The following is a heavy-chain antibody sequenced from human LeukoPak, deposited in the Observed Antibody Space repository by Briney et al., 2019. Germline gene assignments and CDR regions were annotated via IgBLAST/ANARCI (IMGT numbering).Heavy chain of an antibody. CDR1: GYTFTSYD. J-gene: IGHJ4*02. V-gene: IGHV1-8*01. D-gene: IGHD2-21*02. Sequence: SVKVSCKASGYTFTSYDINWVRQATGQGLEWMGWMNPNSGNTGYAQKFQGRVTMTRNTSISTAYMELSSLRSEDTAVYYCARVEAYCGGDCSNPDYWGQGTLVTVSS. CDR3: ARVEAYCGGDCSNPDY. CDR2: MNPNSGNT.